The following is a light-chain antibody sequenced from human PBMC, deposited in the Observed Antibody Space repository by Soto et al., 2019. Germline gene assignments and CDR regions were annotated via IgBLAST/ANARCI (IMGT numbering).Light chain of an antibody. J-gene: IGLJ2*01. CDR1: SSDIGYYDY. V-gene: IGLV2-11*01. Sequence: QSALTQPRSVSGSPGQSVTISCAGTSSDIGYYDYVSWFQQHPGKAPKLIIYDVTKRPSGVPDRFSGFKSGNTASLTVSGLLSEDEADYYCQSYDSSLSGSRVFGGGTKLTVL. CDR2: DVT. CDR3: QSYDSSLSGSRV.